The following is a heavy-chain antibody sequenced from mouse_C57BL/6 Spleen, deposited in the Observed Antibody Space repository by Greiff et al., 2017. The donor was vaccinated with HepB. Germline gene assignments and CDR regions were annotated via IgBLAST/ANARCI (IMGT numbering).Heavy chain of an antibody. Sequence: QVQLQQPGAELVRPGSSVKLSCKASGYTFTSYWMHWVKQRPIQGFEWIGNIDPSDSETHYNQKFKDKATLTVDKSSSTAYMQLSSLTSEDSAVYYCARNSNYNYYAMDYWGQGTSVTVSS. V-gene: IGHV1-52*01. D-gene: IGHD2-5*01. J-gene: IGHJ4*01. CDR3: ARNSNYNYYAMDY. CDR2: IDPSDSET. CDR1: GYTFTSYW.